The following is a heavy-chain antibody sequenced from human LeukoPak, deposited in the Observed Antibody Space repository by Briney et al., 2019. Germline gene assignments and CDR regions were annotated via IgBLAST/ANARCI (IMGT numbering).Heavy chain of an antibody. CDR2: IGHDGTYR. J-gene: IGHJ4*02. V-gene: IGHV3-33*01. CDR3: VREKYGDSLGY. CDR1: GFNFGQYG. Sequence: GGSLRLSCAAAGFNFGQYGMHWVRQAPGKGLEQMAVIGHDGTYRRYADSVKGRFTISRDNSKNTLYLHMTNLRAEDTAVYYCVREKYGDSLGYWGQGTLVTVSS. D-gene: IGHD4-17*01.